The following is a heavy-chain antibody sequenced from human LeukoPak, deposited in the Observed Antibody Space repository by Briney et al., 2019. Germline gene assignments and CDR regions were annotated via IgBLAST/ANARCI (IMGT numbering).Heavy chain of an antibody. CDR1: GFTFTNYA. CDR2: VSGTGGST. CDR3: AKEVGYFDL. Sequence: GGSLRLSCAVSGFTFTNYAMSWVRQAPGKGLEWVSAVSGTGGSTYYADSVKGRFTISRDNSKNTLSLQMNSLRAEDTAVYYCAKEVGYFDLWGRGTLVTVSS. V-gene: IGHV3-23*01. J-gene: IGHJ2*01.